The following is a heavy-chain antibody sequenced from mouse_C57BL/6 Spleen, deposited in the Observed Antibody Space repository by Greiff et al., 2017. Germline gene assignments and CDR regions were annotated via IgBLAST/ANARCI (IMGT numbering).Heavy chain of an antibody. CDR2: FDPNSGGT. Sequence: QVQLQQPGAELVKPGASVKLSCKASGYTFTSYWLHWVKQRPGRGLEGIGRFDPNSGGTKYNEKFKSKATLTVDKPSRTAYMQLSSLTSEDSAFYYCARFTFYDYDGYAMDYWGQGTSVTVSS. CDR3: ARFTFYDYDGYAMDY. CDR1: GYTFTSYW. V-gene: IGHV1-72*01. J-gene: IGHJ4*01. D-gene: IGHD2-4*01.